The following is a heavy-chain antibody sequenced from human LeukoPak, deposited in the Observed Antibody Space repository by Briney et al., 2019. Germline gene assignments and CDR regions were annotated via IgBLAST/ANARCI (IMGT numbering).Heavy chain of an antibody. CDR3: ARVPPYSSSWYWFDP. CDR2: IYYSGST. V-gene: IGHV4-59*01. CDR1: GGSISSYY. D-gene: IGHD6-13*01. Sequence: SETLSLTCTVSGGSISSYYWSWIRQPPGKGLEWIGYIYYSGSTNYNPSLKSRVTISVDTSKNQFSLNLSSVTAADTAVYYCARVPPYSSSWYWFDPWGQGTLVTVSS. J-gene: IGHJ5*02.